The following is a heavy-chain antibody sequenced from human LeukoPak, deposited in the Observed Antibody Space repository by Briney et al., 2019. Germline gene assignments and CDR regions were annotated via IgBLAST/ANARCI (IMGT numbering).Heavy chain of an antibody. D-gene: IGHD6-19*01. CDR3: ARDPSFSSGWFDY. CDR1: GGSISSYY. J-gene: IGHJ4*02. CDR2: IYSSGST. Sequence: SETLSLTCTVSGGSISSYYWSCVRQPAGKGLEWIGRIYSSGSTSYNPSLKSRVTMSVDTSKNQFSLKLTSVTAADTAVYYCARDPSFSSGWFDYWGQGTLVTVSS. V-gene: IGHV4-4*07.